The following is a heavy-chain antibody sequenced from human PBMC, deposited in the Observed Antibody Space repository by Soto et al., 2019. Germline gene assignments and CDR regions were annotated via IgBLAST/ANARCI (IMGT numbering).Heavy chain of an antibody. J-gene: IGHJ3*02. CDR1: GDSVSSNSAA. CDR2: TYYRSKWYN. V-gene: IGHV6-1*01. Sequence: SQTLSLTCAISGDSVSSNSAAWNWIRQSPSRGLEWLGRTYYRSKWYNDYAVSVKSRITINPDTSKNQFSLQLNSVTPEDTAVYYCARWVSCSGGSCLDAFHISGQATMVTVSS. D-gene: IGHD2-15*01. CDR3: ARWVSCSGGSCLDAFHI.